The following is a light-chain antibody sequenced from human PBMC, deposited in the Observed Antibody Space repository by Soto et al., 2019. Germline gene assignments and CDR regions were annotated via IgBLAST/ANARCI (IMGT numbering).Light chain of an antibody. CDR2: EVS. J-gene: IGLJ1*01. CDR3: SSYAGSNNFGV. V-gene: IGLV2-8*01. Sequence: QSVMTQPPSASGSTGQSVTISCTGTSSDVGGYNYVSWYQQHPGKAPKLMIYEVSKRPSGVPDRFSGSKSGNTASLTVSGLQAEDEADYYCSSYAGSNNFGVFGTGTRSPS. CDR1: SSDVGGYNY.